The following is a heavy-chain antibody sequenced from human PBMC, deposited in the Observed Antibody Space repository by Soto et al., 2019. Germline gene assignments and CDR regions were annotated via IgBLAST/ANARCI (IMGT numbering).Heavy chain of an antibody. Sequence: EVQLLESGGGLVQPGGSLRLSCAASGFTFSSYAMSWVRQAPGKGLEWVSAISGSGGSTYYADSVKGRFTISRDNSKNTLYLQMNGFRAEDTAVYYCALVGVWDMYYYCGMDVWGQGTTVTVSS. D-gene: IGHD2-15*01. CDR2: ISGSGGST. V-gene: IGHV3-23*01. J-gene: IGHJ6*02. CDR3: ALVGVWDMYYYCGMDV. CDR1: GFTFSSYA.